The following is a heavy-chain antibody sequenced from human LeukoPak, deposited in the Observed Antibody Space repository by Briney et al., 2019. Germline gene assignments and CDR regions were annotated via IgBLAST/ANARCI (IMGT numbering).Heavy chain of an antibody. CDR3: ASGFWFDP. Sequence: SETLSLTCAVYGGSFSGYYWSWIRQPPGKGLEWIGEINHSGSTNYNPSLKSRVTISVDTSKNQFSLKLSSVTAAHTAVYYCASGFWFDPWGQGTLVTVSS. J-gene: IGHJ5*02. CDR1: GGSFSGYY. CDR2: INHSGST. V-gene: IGHV4-34*01.